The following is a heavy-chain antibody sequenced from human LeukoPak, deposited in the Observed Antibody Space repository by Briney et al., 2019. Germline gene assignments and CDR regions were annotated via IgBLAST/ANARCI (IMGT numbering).Heavy chain of an antibody. CDR3: ARDPARSHKTQTFDY. V-gene: IGHV1-69*04. J-gene: IGHJ4*02. Sequence: GASVKVSCKASGYTFTGYYMHWVRQAPGQGLEWMGRIIPILGIANYAQKFQGRVTITADKSTSTAYMELSSLRSEDTAVYYCARDPARSHKTQTFDYWGQGTLVTVSS. CDR1: GYTFTGYY. CDR2: IIPILGIA.